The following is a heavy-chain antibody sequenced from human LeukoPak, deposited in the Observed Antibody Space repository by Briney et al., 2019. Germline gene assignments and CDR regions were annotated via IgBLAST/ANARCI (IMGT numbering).Heavy chain of an antibody. J-gene: IGHJ3*02. CDR3: AKVPYYYDSSGSLAFDI. D-gene: IGHD3-22*01. Sequence: PGRSLRLCCAASGFTFSSYGMHWVRQAPGKGLEWVAVIWYDGSNKYYADSVKGRFTISRDNSNNTLYLQMNSLRAEDTAVYYCAKVPYYYDSSGSLAFDIWGQGTMVTVSS. V-gene: IGHV3-33*06. CDR1: GFTFSSYG. CDR2: IWYDGSNK.